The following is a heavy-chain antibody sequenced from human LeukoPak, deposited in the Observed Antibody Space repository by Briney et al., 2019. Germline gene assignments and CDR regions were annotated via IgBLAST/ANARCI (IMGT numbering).Heavy chain of an antibody. CDR3: ATITPLYYYYYGMDV. V-gene: IGHV1-8*01. Sequence: ASVKVSCKASGYTFTSYDINWVRQATGQGLEWMGWMNPNSGNTGYAQEFQGRVTMTRNTSISTAYMELSSLRSEDTAVYYCATITPLYYYYYGMDVWGQGTTVTVSS. CDR1: GYTFTSYD. J-gene: IGHJ6*02. CDR2: MNPNSGNT.